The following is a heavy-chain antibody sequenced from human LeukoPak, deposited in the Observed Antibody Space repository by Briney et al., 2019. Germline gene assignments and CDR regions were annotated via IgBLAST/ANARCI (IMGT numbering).Heavy chain of an antibody. CDR2: IYYSGST. D-gene: IGHD3-10*01. J-gene: IGHJ4*02. Sequence: SETLSLTCTVSGGSISSHYWSWIRQPPGKGLEWIGYIYYSGSTNYNPSLKSRVTISVDTSKNQFSLKLSSVTAADTAVYYCARASYYGSRSYYFDYWGQGTLVTVSS. CDR3: ARASYYGSRSYYFDY. CDR1: GGSISSHY. V-gene: IGHV4-59*11.